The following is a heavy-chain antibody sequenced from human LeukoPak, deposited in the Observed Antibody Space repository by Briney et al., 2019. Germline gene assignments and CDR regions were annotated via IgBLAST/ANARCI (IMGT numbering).Heavy chain of an antibody. J-gene: IGHJ4*02. D-gene: IGHD6-19*01. V-gene: IGHV3-7*01. CDR2: IKEDGSEK. CDR1: GFTFSTYW. CDR3: ARSITMAH. Sequence: GGSLRLSCVASGFTFSTYWMTWVRQAPGKGLECVANIKEDGSEKNYVDSVKGRFTISRDNAKNSVYLQMNSLRVEDTAVYYCARSITMAHWGQGTLVTVPS.